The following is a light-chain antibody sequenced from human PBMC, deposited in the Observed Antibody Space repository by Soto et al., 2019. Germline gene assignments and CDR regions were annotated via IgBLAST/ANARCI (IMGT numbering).Light chain of an antibody. CDR2: SNN. CDR1: SSNIGSNT. J-gene: IGLJ1*01. Sequence: QSVLTQPPSTSGTPGQRVTISCSGSSSNIGSNTVNWYQQLPGTAPKLLIYSNNQRPSGVPDRFPGSKSGTSASLAISGLQSEYESDYYCAAWDERLYRYVCATG. V-gene: IGLV1-44*01. CDR3: AAWDERLYRYV.